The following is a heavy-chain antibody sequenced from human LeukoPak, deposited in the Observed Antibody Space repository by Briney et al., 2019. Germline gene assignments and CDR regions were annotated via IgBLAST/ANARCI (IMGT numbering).Heavy chain of an antibody. J-gene: IGHJ4*02. V-gene: IGHV3-30*04. CDR2: ISYDGSNK. Sequence: XAMXXXRQAPGKXLEWVAVISYDGSNKYYADSVKGRFTISRDNSKNTLYLQMNSLRAEDTAVYYCASMATRYYFDYWGQGTLVTVSS. D-gene: IGHD5-12*01. CDR3: ASMATRYYFDY. CDR1: XA.